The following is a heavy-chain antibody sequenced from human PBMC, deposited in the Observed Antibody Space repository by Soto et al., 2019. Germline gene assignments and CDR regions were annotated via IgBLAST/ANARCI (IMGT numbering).Heavy chain of an antibody. V-gene: IGHV1-2*04. J-gene: IGHJ5*02. CDR1: GYTFTGYY. Sequence: ASVKVSCKASGYTFTGYYMHWVRQAPGQGLEWMGWINPNSGGTNYAQKFQGWVTMTRDTSISTAYMELSRLRSDDTAVYYCARSLERAGSASGFDPWGQGTLVNVS. CDR2: INPNSGGT. D-gene: IGHD1-1*01. CDR3: ARSLERAGSASGFDP.